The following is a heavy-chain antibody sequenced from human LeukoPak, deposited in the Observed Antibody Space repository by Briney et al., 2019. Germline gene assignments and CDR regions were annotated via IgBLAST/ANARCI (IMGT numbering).Heavy chain of an antibody. CDR3: AKVVESDDSSGYYLDAFDI. Sequence: GGSLRLSCAASGYTFSSYAMSWVRQAPGKGLEWVSAISGSGGSTYYADSVKGRFTISRDNSKNTLYLQMNSLRAEDTAVYYCAKVVESDDSSGYYLDAFDIWGQGTMVTVSS. CDR2: ISGSGGST. J-gene: IGHJ3*02. V-gene: IGHV3-23*01. CDR1: GYTFSSYA. D-gene: IGHD3-22*01.